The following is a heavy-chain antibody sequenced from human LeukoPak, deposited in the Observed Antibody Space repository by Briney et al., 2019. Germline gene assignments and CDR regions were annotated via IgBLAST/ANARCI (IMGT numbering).Heavy chain of an antibody. Sequence: ASVKVSCKASGYTFTSYGISWVRQAPGQGLEWMGWISAYNGNTNYSQTLQGRVTMTTDTSTSTAYMELRSLRSDDTAVYYCARDPGDIVVVPAAIGIWFDPWGQGTLVTVSS. CDR2: ISAYNGNT. D-gene: IGHD2-2*01. V-gene: IGHV1-18*04. CDR1: GYTFTSYG. CDR3: ARDPGDIVVVPAAIGIWFDP. J-gene: IGHJ5*02.